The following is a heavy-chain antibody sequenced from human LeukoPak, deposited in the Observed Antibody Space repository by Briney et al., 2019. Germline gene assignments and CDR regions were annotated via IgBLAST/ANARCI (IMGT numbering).Heavy chain of an antibody. Sequence: GGSLRLSCAASGFTFNTYAMSWVRQAPGKGLEWVSGIGGSGSSTYYAESVKGRFTISRDNSKDTLYLQMNSLRAEDTAAYYCAKVFDDYFFDYWGQGTLVTVSS. J-gene: IGHJ4*02. CDR1: GFTFNTYA. CDR3: AKVFDDYFFDY. V-gene: IGHV3-23*01. D-gene: IGHD3-10*02. CDR2: IGGSGSST.